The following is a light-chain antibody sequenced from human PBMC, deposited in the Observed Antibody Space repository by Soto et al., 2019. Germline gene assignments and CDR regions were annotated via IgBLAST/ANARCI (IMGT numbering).Light chain of an antibody. J-gene: IGLJ1*01. CDR3: QSYDSILSGHV. CDR2: NDI. Sequence: QSALTQPPSVSGAPGLRVTISCTGSNSNIGAGYDVHWYQQLPGTAPKLLIYNDIKRPSGVPDRFSGSKSGTSASLAITGLQAEDESDYYCQSYDSILSGHVFGHGTKFTVL. V-gene: IGLV1-40*01. CDR1: NSNIGAGYD.